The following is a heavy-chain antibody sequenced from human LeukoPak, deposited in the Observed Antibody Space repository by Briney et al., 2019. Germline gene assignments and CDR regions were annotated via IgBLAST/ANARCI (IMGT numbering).Heavy chain of an antibody. D-gene: IGHD2-15*01. CDR3: TRDCSGGSCWGDAFDI. CDR1: GFTFSSSA. J-gene: IGHJ3*02. Sequence: PGGSLRLSCAASGFTFSSSAMSWVRQAPGKGLEWVGFIRSKAYGGTTEYAASVKSRFSISRDDSKSIAYLQMDSLRTEDTAVFYCTRDCSGGSCWGDAFDIWGQGTMVTVSS. V-gene: IGHV3-49*04. CDR2: IRSKAYGGTT.